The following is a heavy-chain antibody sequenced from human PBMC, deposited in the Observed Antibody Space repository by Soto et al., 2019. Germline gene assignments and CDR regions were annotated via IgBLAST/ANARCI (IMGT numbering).Heavy chain of an antibody. CDR2: INAGNGNT. CDR3: ARSIVVVTALDY. D-gene: IGHD2-21*02. V-gene: IGHV1-3*01. CDR1: GYTFTSNY. Sequence: ASVKVSCKASGYTFTSNYMHWVRQAPGQGLEWMGWINAGNGNTKYSQKFQGRVTITRDTSASTAYMELSSLRSEDTAVYYCARSIVVVTALDYWGQGTLVTVSS. J-gene: IGHJ4*02.